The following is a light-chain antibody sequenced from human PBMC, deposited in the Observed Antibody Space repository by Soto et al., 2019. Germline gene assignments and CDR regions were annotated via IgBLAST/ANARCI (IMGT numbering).Light chain of an antibody. CDR2: AAS. V-gene: IGKV3-20*01. J-gene: IGKJ1*01. Sequence: EVVLTQSRGTVSLSPGERATLSCRASQSVTSNYLAWYQQKPGQAPRPLIYAASSRATGIPDRFSGSGSGTDFTLSISRLEPEDFAVYYCHQYGSSITCTFGQGTKVEIK. CDR1: QSVTSNY. CDR3: HQYGSSITCT.